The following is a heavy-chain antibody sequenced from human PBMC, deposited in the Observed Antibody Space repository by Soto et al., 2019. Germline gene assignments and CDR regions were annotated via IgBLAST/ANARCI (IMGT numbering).Heavy chain of an antibody. CDR1: GFTFSNAW. CDR3: TTEFGELSAFDV. V-gene: IGHV3-15*01. Sequence: GGSLRLSCAASGFTFSNAWMSWVRQAPGKGLEWVGRIKSKTDGGTTDYAAPVKGRFTISRDDSKNTLYLQMNSLKTEDTAVYYCTTEFGELSAFDVWGQGTTVTVSS. J-gene: IGHJ6*02. CDR2: IKSKTDGGTT. D-gene: IGHD3-10*01.